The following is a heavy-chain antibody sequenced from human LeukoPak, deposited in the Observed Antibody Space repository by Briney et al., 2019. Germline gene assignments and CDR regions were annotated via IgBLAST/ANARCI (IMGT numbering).Heavy chain of an antibody. CDR2: VFHTGIT. V-gene: IGHV4-38-2*01. CDR3: ARFAIVRNLATYNWIDR. J-gene: IGHJ5*02. D-gene: IGHD3-10*01. CDR1: GFSNSTSYY. Sequence: SETLSLTCVVSGFSNSTSYYWVWIRQPPGKGLEWIGVVFHTGITYYNTSLQSRVTISIDTSKRHFSLQLTSVTAADTAVYFCARFAIVRNLATYNWIDRSGQGSLVTVSS.